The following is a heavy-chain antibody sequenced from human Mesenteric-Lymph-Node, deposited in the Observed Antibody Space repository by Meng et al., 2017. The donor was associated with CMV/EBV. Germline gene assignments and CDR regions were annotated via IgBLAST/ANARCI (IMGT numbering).Heavy chain of an antibody. V-gene: IGHV4-34*01. CDR3: ARHQRWLKSEGGFNY. CDR2: INHSGST. D-gene: IGHD4-23*01. CDR1: GGSFSGYY. Sequence: HVQLQPSGAGLLKPSETLSLTCSVYGGSFSGYYWSWIRQPPGKGLEWIGEINHSGSTNYNPSLKSRVTISVDTSKNQFSLKLSSVTAADTAVYYCARHQRWLKSEGGFNYWGQGTLVTVSS. J-gene: IGHJ4*02.